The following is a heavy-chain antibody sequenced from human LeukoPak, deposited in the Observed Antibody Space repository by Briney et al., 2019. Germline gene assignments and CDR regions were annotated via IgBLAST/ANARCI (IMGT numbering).Heavy chain of an antibody. CDR3: AGVSGDIVVVLAAYYYYYGMDV. CDR2: IIPIFGTA. J-gene: IGHJ6*04. V-gene: IGHV1-69*06. D-gene: IGHD2-2*01. Sequence: GASVKVSCKASGGTFSSYAISWVRQAPGQGLEWMGGIIPIFGTANYAQKFQGRVTITADKSTSTAYMELSSLRSEDTAVYYCAGVSGDIVVVLAAYYYYYGMDVWGKGTTVTVSS. CDR1: GGTFSSYA.